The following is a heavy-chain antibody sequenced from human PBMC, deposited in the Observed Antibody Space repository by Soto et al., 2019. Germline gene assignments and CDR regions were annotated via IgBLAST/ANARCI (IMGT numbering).Heavy chain of an antibody. J-gene: IGHJ5*02. CDR1: GGSISSGGYY. V-gene: IGHV4-31*03. CDR2: IYYSGST. D-gene: IGHD3-10*01. CDR3: AAYYYGSGSYYNGHWFDP. Sequence: PSETLSLTCTVSGGSISSGGYYWSWIRQHPGKGLEWIGYIYYSGSTYYNPSLKSRVTISVDTSKNQFSLKLSSVTAADTAVYYCAAYYYGSGSYYNGHWFDPWGQGTLVTVSS.